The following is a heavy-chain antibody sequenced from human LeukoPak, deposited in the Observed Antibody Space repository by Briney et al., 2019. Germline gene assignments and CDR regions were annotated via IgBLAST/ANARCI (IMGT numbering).Heavy chain of an antibody. V-gene: IGHV1-69*10. J-gene: IGHJ5*02. CDR2: IIPILGTA. D-gene: IGHD1-26*01. CDR1: GGTFSSYA. Sequence: ASVKVSCKASGGTFSSYAISWVRQAPGQGLEWMGGIIPILGTANYAQKFQGRVTITADKSTSTAYMELSSLRSEDTTVYYCARRVGATKSNWFDPWGQGTLVTVSS. CDR3: ARRVGATKSNWFDP.